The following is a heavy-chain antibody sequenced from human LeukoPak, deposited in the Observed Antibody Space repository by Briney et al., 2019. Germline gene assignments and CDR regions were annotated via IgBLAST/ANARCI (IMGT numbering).Heavy chain of an antibody. CDR3: ARSQSGDGYNYDY. CDR1: GFTFSSYA. V-gene: IGHV3-30-3*01. J-gene: IGHJ4*02. Sequence: GGSLRLSCAASGFTFSSYAMHWVRQAPGKGLEWVAVISYDGSNKYYADSVKGRFTISRDNSKNTLYLQMNSLRAEDTAVYYCARSQSGDGYNYDYWGQGTLVTVSS. CDR2: ISYDGSNK. D-gene: IGHD5-24*01.